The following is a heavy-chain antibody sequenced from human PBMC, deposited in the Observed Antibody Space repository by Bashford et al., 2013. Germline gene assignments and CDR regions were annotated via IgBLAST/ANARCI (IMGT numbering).Heavy chain of an antibody. V-gene: IGHV5-51*01. J-gene: IGHJ4*02. CDR2: IYPGDSDT. CDR1: GYSSTNYW. CDR3: ARTHCDGDCYSLDYFDF. D-gene: IGHD2-21*02. Sequence: GESLKISCKGSGYSSTNYWIGWVRQMPGKGLEWMGVIYPGDSDTRYSPSFQGQVTISADKSITTAYLQWSSLKASDTATYYCARTHCDGDCYSLDYFDFWGQGTQVTVSS.